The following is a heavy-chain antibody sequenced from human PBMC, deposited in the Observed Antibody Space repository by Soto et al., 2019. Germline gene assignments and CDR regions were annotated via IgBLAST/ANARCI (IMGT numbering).Heavy chain of an antibody. V-gene: IGHV4-61*01. CDR2: IYYSGST. J-gene: IGHJ4*02. CDR3: ARTPRGYRYVSDY. CDR1: GGSVSSGSYY. D-gene: IGHD5-18*01. Sequence: QVQLQESGPGLVKPSETLSLTCTVSGGSVSSGSYYWSWIRQPPGKGLEWIGYIYYSGSTNYNPSLKRRVPISVDTSKNQFSLKLSSVTAADTAVYYCARTPRGYRYVSDYWGQGTLVTVSS.